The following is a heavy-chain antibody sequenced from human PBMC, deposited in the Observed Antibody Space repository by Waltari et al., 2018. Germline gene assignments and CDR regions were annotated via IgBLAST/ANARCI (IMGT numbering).Heavy chain of an antibody. J-gene: IGHJ2*01. CDR1: GGSISSSSYY. CDR3: ARMTTVTIGRYFDL. Sequence: QLQLQESGPGLVKPSETLSLTCTVSGGSISSSSYYWGWIRQPPGKGLEWIGSIYYSGSTYYNPSLKSRVTISVDTSKNQFSLKLSSVTAADTAVYYCARMTTVTIGRYFDLWGRGTLVTVSS. D-gene: IGHD4-17*01. CDR2: IYYSGST. V-gene: IGHV4-39*07.